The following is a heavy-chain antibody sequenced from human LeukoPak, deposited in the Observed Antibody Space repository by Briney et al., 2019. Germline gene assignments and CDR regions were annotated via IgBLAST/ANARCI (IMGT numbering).Heavy chain of an antibody. CDR3: ARAVDTTMLSIDS. V-gene: IGHV3-33*01. D-gene: IGHD5-18*01. Sequence: GGSLRLSCAASGFTFSSYGMHWVRQAPGKGLEWVAVIWYDGSNKYYADSVKGRFTISRDNSKNTLYLQMNSLRAEDTAVYYCARAVDTTMLSIDSWGQGSLVTVSS. CDR1: GFTFSSYG. J-gene: IGHJ4*02. CDR2: IWYDGSNK.